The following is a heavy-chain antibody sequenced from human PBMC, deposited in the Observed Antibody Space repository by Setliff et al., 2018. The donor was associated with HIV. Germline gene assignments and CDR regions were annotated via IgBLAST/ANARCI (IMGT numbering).Heavy chain of an antibody. V-gene: IGHV4-61*02. CDR1: GASISSGGYS. D-gene: IGHD3-3*01. CDR3: ARNFWNGPPDYYYYGLDV. J-gene: IGHJ6*02. CDR2: IYTSGTT. Sequence: PSETLSLTCAVSGASISSGGYSWSWIRQTAGKGLEWIGRIYTSGTTNYNPSLKRRVTMSVDTSKNQFSLKLSSVTAADTAVYYCARNFWNGPPDYYYYGLDVWGQGTTVTVSS.